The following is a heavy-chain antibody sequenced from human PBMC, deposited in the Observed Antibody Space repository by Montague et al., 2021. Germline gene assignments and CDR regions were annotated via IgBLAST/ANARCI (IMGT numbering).Heavy chain of an antibody. CDR2: ITSDESDT. CDR1: GFSFSSLW. CDR3: VRDRPTAWFDS. Sequence: SLRLSCAASGFSFSSLWMHWVRQAPGKGLVWVSQITSDESDTNYADSVKGRFTISRDNAKSTLYLQMNSLRDEDTAVYYCVRDRPTAWFDSWGQGTLVTVSS. J-gene: IGHJ5*01. V-gene: IGHV3-74*01. D-gene: IGHD5-18*01.